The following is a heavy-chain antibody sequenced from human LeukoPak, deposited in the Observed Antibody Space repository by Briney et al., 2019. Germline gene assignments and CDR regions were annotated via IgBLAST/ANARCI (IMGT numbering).Heavy chain of an antibody. CDR1: GGSFSVYY. J-gene: IGHJ5*02. CDR2: INHSGST. Sequence: PSETLSLTCAVYGGSFSVYYWSWIRRPSGKGLEWIGEINHSGSTNYNPSLKSRVTISVDTSKNQFSLKLSSVTAADTAVYYCARIPWFDPWGQGTLVTVSS. CDR3: ARIPWFDP. V-gene: IGHV4-34*01.